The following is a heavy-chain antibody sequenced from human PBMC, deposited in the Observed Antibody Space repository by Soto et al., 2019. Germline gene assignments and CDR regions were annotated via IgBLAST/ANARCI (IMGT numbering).Heavy chain of an antibody. D-gene: IGHD2-2*01. V-gene: IGHV1-18*01. CDR2: ISLYSDGT. CDR1: GYTFSNYG. CDR3: ARVVPGAEAWFGP. J-gene: IGHJ5*02. Sequence: ASVKVSCKTSGYTFSNYGITWVRQAPGQPLEWLGWISLYSDGTNYAQKFQGRVSMTTDTSTTTAYMELRSLRSDDTAVYYCARVVPGAEAWFGPWGQGTRVTVSS.